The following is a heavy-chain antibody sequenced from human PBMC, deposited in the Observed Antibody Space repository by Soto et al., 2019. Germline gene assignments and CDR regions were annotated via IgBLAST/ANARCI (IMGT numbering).Heavy chain of an antibody. V-gene: IGHV4-34*01. CDR1: GGSFSGYY. CDR2: INHSGST. J-gene: IGHJ5*02. Sequence: QVQLQQWGAGLLKPSETLSLTCAVYGGSFSGYYWSWIRQPPGKGLEWIGEINHSGSTNYNPSLKSRVTISVDTSKNQFSLKLSSVTAADTAVYYCARASGKKNIVVVTNNWFDPWGQGTLVTVSS. CDR3: ARASGKKNIVVVTNNWFDP. D-gene: IGHD3-22*01.